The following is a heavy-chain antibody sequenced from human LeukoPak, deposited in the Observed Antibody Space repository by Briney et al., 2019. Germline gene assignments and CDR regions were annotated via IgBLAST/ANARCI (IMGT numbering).Heavy chain of an antibody. CDR2: IAHDGTR. J-gene: IGHJ4*02. CDR1: GGSIDRTNY. Sequence: SETLSLTCGVSGGSIDRTNYWSWVRQAPGKGLEWIGEIAHDGTRNYNPSLRSRVAMSFDRANNYFSLSLTAVTAADTALYYCTSDSGAFCYFDFWGQGVMVTVSS. D-gene: IGHD2-15*01. CDR3: TSDSGAFCYFDF. V-gene: IGHV4-4*02.